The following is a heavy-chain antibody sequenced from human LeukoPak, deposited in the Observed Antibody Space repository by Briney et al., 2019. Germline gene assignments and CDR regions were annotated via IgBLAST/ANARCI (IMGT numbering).Heavy chain of an antibody. CDR3: ASHYDFWSGYPFYYYYMDV. J-gene: IGHJ6*03. CDR1: GYTFTSYG. V-gene: IGHV1-18*01. CDR2: ISAYNGNT. Sequence: ASVKVSCKASGYTFTSYGISWVRQAPGQGLEWMGWISAYNGNTNYAQKLQGRVTMTTDTSTSTVYMELSSLRSEDTAVYYCASHYDFWSGYPFYYYYMDVWGKGTTVTVSS. D-gene: IGHD3-3*01.